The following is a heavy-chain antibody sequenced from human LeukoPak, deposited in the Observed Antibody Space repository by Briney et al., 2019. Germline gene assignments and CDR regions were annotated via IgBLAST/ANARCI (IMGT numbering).Heavy chain of an antibody. J-gene: IGHJ4*02. D-gene: IGHD6-19*01. CDR1: GGSISSSSYY. CDR3: AIDSSGWPYYFDY. V-gene: IGHV4-39*07. Sequence: SETLSLTCTVSGGSISSSSYYWGWLRQPPGKGLEWIGSIYYSGYTYYNPSLESRVTISVDTSKNQFSLKLSSVTAADTAVYYCAIDSSGWPYYFDYWGQGTLVTVSS. CDR2: IYYSGYT.